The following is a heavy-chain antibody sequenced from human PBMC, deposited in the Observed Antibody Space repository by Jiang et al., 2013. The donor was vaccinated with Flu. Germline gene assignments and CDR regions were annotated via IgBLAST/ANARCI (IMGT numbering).Heavy chain of an antibody. D-gene: IGHD5-12*01. CDR1: GGTFSSYA. CDR3: ARAVPYGGYAKFTLKGYSFDY. J-gene: IGHJ4*02. Sequence: SGAEVKKPGSSVKVSCKASGGTFSSYAISWVRQAPGQGLEWMGGIIPIFGTANYAQKFQGRVTITADKSTSTAYMELSSLRSEDTAVYYCARAVPYGGYAKFTLKGYSFDYWGQGTLVTVSS. V-gene: IGHV1-69*06. CDR2: IIPIFGTA.